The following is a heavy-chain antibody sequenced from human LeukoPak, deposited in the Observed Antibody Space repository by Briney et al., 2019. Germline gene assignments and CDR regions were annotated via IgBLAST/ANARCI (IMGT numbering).Heavy chain of an antibody. Sequence: SETLSLTCTVSGGSISSYYWNWIRQPAGKGLEWIGRVYTSGNINYNPSLKRRVTISLDKSENQFSLKLSSVTAADTAVYYCAGTTIEWGLFDYWGQGTLVTVSS. D-gene: IGHD1-1*01. CDR1: GGSISSYY. J-gene: IGHJ4*02. CDR3: AGTTIEWGLFDY. V-gene: IGHV4-4*07. CDR2: VYTSGNI.